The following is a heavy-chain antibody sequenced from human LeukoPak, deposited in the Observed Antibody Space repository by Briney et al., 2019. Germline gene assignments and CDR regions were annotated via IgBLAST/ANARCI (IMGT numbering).Heavy chain of an antibody. V-gene: IGHV4-4*07. J-gene: IGHJ5*02. D-gene: IGHD6-19*01. CDR3: ARQYSSDWYLWFDP. CDR2: IYTSGTT. Sequence: SETLSLTCTVSGGSISSYYWSWIRQPAGKGLEWIGRIYTSGTTNYNPSLKSRVTMSVDTSKNQYSLKLSSVTAADTAVYYCARQYSSDWYLWFDPWGQGTLVTVSS. CDR1: GGSISSYY.